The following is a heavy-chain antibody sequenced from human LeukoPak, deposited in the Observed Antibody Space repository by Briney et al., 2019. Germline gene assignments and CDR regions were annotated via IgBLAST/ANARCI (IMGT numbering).Heavy chain of an antibody. Sequence: GGSLRLSCAPSGFSVGSYEMNWVRQAPGKGLEWVANIKQDGSEKYYVDSVKGRFTISRDNAKNSLYLQMNSLRAEDTAVYYCARGGVGAIGFDYWGQGTLVTVSS. CDR1: GFSVGSYE. V-gene: IGHV3-7*01. J-gene: IGHJ4*02. CDR2: IKQDGSEK. CDR3: ARGGVGAIGFDY. D-gene: IGHD1-26*01.